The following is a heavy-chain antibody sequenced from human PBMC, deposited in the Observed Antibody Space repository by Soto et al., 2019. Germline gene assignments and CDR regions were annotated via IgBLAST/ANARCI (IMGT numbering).Heavy chain of an antibody. V-gene: IGHV4-59*08. D-gene: IGHD3-16*01. CDR2: LYYSGST. CDR3: ATGDYGVTTDC. Sequence: QVQLQESGPGLVKPSETLSLTCTVSGGSISSYYWSWIRQPPGKGLEWIGNLYYSGSTNYNPSLKRXXTXSAXASKNQFSLKLSSVTAADTAVYYCATGDYGVTTDCWGQGTLVTVSS. CDR1: GGSISSYY. J-gene: IGHJ4*02.